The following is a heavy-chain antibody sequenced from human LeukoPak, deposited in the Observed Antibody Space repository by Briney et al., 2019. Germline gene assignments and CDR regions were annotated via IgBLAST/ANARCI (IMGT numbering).Heavy chain of an antibody. CDR3: GRSCYSYYYYMDV. V-gene: IGHV4-59*01. J-gene: IGHJ6*03. Sequence: SETLSLTCTVSGGPIISYYWSWIRQPPGKGLEWIGYIHYSGSTNYNPSLKSRVTISVDTSKNQFSLKLSSVTAADTAVYCRGRSCYSYYYYMDVWGKGTTVTVSS. D-gene: IGHD2-15*01. CDR1: GGPIISYY. CDR2: IHYSGST.